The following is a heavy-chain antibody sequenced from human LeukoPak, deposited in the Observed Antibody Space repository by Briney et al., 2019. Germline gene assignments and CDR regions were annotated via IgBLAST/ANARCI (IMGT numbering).Heavy chain of an antibody. CDR2: IYYSGST. Sequence: SETLSLTCTVSGGSISSYYWSWIRQPPGEGLEWIGYIYYSGSTNYNPSLKSRVTISVDTSKNQFSLKLSSVTAADTAVYYCASFQRYGPLGYWGQGTLVTVSS. J-gene: IGHJ4*02. D-gene: IGHD4-17*01. CDR1: GGSISSYY. CDR3: ASFQRYGPLGY. V-gene: IGHV4-59*01.